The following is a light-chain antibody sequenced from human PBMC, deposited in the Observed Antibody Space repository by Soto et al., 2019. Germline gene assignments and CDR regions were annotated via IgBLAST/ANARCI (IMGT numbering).Light chain of an antibody. V-gene: IGKV3-20*01. CDR1: QSVSSNF. CDR2: GAS. Sequence: EIVLTQSPGTLSLSPGERASLSCRASQSVSSNFLAWYQRKAGQAPRLLIYGASIRATAIPDRFSGSGAGTGFTLTISSLEPEDFAVYYCQQYGRSPPTFGQGTRLEIK. J-gene: IGKJ5*01. CDR3: QQYGRSPPT.